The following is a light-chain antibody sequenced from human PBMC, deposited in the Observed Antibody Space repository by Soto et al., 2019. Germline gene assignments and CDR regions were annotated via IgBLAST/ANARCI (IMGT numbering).Light chain of an antibody. V-gene: IGKV3-15*01. Sequence: EIVLTQSPATLSLSPGERATLSCRASESISDYLAWYQQKPGQAPRLLIYGASTRATGIPARFSGSGSGTEFTLTISSLRPDDFATYYCQQYNDYSAWTFGQGTKVDIK. CDR1: ESISDY. J-gene: IGKJ1*01. CDR3: QQYNDYSAWT. CDR2: GAS.